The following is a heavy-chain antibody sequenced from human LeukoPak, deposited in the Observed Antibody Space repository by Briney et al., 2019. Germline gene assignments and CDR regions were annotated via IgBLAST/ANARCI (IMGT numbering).Heavy chain of an antibody. CDR1: GFTFSNYG. D-gene: IGHD6-13*01. Sequence: GGSLRLSCAASGFTFSNYGIHWVRQGPGKGLEWVGFIRSDGSNKYYGDSVKDRFTISRDNSKNTLYLQMNSLRAEDTAVYYCAKAGGSTWDPFDYWGQGTLVTVSS. J-gene: IGHJ4*02. CDR3: AKAGGSTWDPFDY. CDR2: IRSDGSNK. V-gene: IGHV3-30*02.